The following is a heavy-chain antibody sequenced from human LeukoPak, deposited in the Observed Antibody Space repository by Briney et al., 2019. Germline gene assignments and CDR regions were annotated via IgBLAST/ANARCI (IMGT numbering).Heavy chain of an antibody. CDR1: GFTFADYG. Sequence: PGGSLRLSCAASGFTFADYGMNWVRQAPGKGLEWVSGINWNGGSTGYADSVKGRFTISRDNAKNSLYLQMNSLRAEDTALYYCARGYSSTWYVDYLGQGTLVTVSS. CDR2: INWNGGST. J-gene: IGHJ4*02. V-gene: IGHV3-20*04. CDR3: ARGYSSTWYVDY. D-gene: IGHD6-13*01.